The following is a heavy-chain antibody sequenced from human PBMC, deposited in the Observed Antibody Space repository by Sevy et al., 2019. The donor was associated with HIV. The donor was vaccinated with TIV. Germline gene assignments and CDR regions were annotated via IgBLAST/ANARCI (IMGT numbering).Heavy chain of an antibody. CDR2: TRNKVNSYTT. D-gene: IGHD1-26*01. Sequence: GGSLRLSCAASGFSLSDHYMDWVRQAPGKGLEWIGRTRNKVNSYTTEYAASVKGRFTISRDDSKNSLYLEMNSLKTEDTAVYYCIRRVVGATRGFEYWGQGTLVTVS. V-gene: IGHV3-72*01. CDR3: IRRVVGATRGFEY. J-gene: IGHJ4*02. CDR1: GFSLSDHY.